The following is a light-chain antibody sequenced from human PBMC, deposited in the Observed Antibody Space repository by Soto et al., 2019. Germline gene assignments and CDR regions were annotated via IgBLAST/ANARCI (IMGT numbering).Light chain of an antibody. CDR3: SSYTSSSTYV. Sequence: SVLPQPASLSGSPGQSITISCTGTSSDVGAYNHVSWYQQHPGKAPKVIIYDVTNRPSGVSNNFSGSKSGNTASLTISGLQAEDEADYYCSSYTSSSTYVFGTGTKVTV. CDR2: DVT. V-gene: IGLV2-14*03. J-gene: IGLJ1*01. CDR1: SSDVGAYNH.